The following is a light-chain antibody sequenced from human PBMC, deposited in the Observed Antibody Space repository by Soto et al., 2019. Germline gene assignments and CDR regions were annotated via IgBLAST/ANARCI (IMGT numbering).Light chain of an antibody. V-gene: IGKV3-20*01. CDR1: QTVSITY. J-gene: IGKJ5*01. Sequence: PGESATLSCMSSQTVSITYLTWYQQKPGQAPRLLIFGASKRATGIPDRFSGCGSGRDFTLTISGLEPEDFAVYYCQQYGSSPLISFGQGTRLEIK. CDR2: GAS. CDR3: QQYGSSPLIS.